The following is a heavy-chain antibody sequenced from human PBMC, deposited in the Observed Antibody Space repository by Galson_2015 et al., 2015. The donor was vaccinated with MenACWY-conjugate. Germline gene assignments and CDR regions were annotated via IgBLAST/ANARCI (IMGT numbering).Heavy chain of an antibody. V-gene: IGHV3-33*01. CDR2: IWYDGSNQ. Sequence: SLRLSCAASGFPFNTYGMHWLRQAPRKGLQWGAVIWYDGSNQYYADSVKGRFTISRDNFKSNLYLQMERLSGVDTAVYYCARVGGLRNATSCSEPFGGNVFWGQGTTVLVSS. D-gene: IGHD2-15*01. CDR3: ARVGGLRNATSCSEPFGGNVF. J-gene: IGHJ6*02. CDR1: GFPFNTYG.